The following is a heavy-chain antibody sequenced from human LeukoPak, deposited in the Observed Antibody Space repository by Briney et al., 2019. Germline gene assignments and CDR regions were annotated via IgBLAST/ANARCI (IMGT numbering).Heavy chain of an antibody. V-gene: IGHV1-69*13. CDR3: ARGSGTSPAYIAVAAKGHYYGMDV. D-gene: IGHD6-19*01. J-gene: IGHJ6*02. CDR1: GGTFSSYA. Sequence: SVKVSCKASGGTFSSYAISWVRQAPGQGLEWMGGIIPIFGTANYAQKFQGRVTITADESTSTAYMELSSLRSEDTAVYYCARGSGTSPAYIAVAAKGHYYGMDVWGQGTTVTVSS. CDR2: IIPIFGTA.